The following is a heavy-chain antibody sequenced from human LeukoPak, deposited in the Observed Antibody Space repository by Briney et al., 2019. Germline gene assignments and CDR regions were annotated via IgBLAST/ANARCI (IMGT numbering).Heavy chain of an antibody. CDR2: ISSSSSYI. V-gene: IGHV3-21*01. D-gene: IGHD1-20*01. CDR3: ARESITGHRDFDY. CDR1: GFTFSSYS. Sequence: GGSLRLSCAASGFTFSSYSMNWVRQAPGKGLEWVSSISSSSSYIYYADSVKGRFTISRDNAKNSLYLQMNSLKVEDTAVYYCARESITGHRDFDYWGQGTLVTVSS. J-gene: IGHJ4*02.